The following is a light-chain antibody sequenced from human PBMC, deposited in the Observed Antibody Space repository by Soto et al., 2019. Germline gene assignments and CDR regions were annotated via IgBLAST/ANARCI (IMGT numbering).Light chain of an antibody. V-gene: IGKV3-20*01. CDR1: QTINNF. CDR3: RQYGSTPVT. CDR2: TAS. Sequence: EIVLTQSPGTLSLSPGETATLSCRTSQTINNFLAWYQQKPGQSPRLLIYTASKRAAGIPDRFTGSGSGTDFTLTISRLGPDDFAVYYCRQYGSTPVTFGQGTRLGIK. J-gene: IGKJ5*01.